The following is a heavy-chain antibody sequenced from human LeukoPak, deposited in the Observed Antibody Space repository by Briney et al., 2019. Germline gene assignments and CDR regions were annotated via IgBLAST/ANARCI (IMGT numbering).Heavy chain of an antibody. CDR2: ISSSSSYI. J-gene: IGHJ4*02. V-gene: IGHV3-21*01. CDR1: GFTFSSYS. Sequence: GGSLRLSCAASGFTFSSYSMNWVRQAAGKGLEWVASISSSSSYIYYADSVKGRYTISRDNAKNSLYLQMTSLRAEDTAVYYCARDWDGGWPYYFDYWGQGTLVTVSS. D-gene: IGHD6-19*01. CDR3: ARDWDGGWPYYFDY.